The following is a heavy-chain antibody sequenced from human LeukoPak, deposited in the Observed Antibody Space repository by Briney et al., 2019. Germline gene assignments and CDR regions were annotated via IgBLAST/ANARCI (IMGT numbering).Heavy chain of an antibody. Sequence: GGSLRLSCAASGFTFSNYPMGWVHQAPGKGLEWLSAIGEEKSDSWTKSADSVKGRFTISRDNSENTLYLQMDSLTVEDTAVYYCARAGVISGWDYWGQGTLVTVSS. V-gene: IGHV3-23*01. D-gene: IGHD3-3*02. CDR3: ARAGVISGWDY. CDR1: GFTFSNYP. CDR2: IGEEKSDSWT. J-gene: IGHJ4*02.